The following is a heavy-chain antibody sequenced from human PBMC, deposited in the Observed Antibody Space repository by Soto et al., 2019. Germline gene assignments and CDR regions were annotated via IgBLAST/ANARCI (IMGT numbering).Heavy chain of an antibody. CDR2: IIPIFGTA. D-gene: IGHD6-6*01. CDR1: GGTFSSYA. J-gene: IGHJ5*02. CDR3: ARDRSGAAQEGWFDP. V-gene: IGHV1-69*12. Sequence: QVQLVQSGAEVKKPGSSVKVSCKASGGTFSSYAISWVRQAPGQGLEWMGGIIPIFGTANYAQKFQGRVTIXXDXSXXTAYMELSSLRSEDTAVYYCARDRSGAAQEGWFDPWGQGTLVTVSS.